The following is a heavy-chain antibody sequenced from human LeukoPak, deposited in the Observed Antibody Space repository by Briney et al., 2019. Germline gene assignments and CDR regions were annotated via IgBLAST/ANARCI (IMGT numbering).Heavy chain of an antibody. D-gene: IGHD3-22*01. Sequence: ASVKVSCKASGGTFSSYAISWVRQAPGQGLEWMGGIIPIFGTANYAQKFQGRVTITTDESTSTAYMELSSLRSEDTAVYYYARDADSSGYKGSVRFDPWGQGTLVTVSS. CDR3: ARDADSSGYKGSVRFDP. J-gene: IGHJ5*02. CDR2: IIPIFGTA. V-gene: IGHV1-69*05. CDR1: GGTFSSYA.